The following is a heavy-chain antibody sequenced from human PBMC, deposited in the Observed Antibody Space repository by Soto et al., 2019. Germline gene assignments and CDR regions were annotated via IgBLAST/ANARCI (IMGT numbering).Heavy chain of an antibody. CDR1: GFIFTNYW. CDR2: ISSDGSST. J-gene: IGHJ4*02. V-gene: IGHV3-74*01. CDR3: AGGMRGLYANDF. Sequence: EVQLEESGGGLVQPGGSVRLSCAASGFIFTNYWMHWVRQAPGKGLVWVSRISSDGSSTNNAESVRGRFTISRDNSKNTVYWQVSSRRADDTAVYYCAGGMRGLYANDFWGQGTQVPVSA. D-gene: IGHD3-16*01.